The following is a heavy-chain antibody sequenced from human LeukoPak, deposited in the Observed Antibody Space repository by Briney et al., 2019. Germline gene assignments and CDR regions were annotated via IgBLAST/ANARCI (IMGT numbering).Heavy chain of an antibody. Sequence: ASVKVSCKASGYTFTSYYMHWVRQAPGQGLEWMGIINPSGGSTSYAQKFQGRVTMTRDTSTSTAYMELSSLRSEDTAVYYCAGLSSGWYVDYYYGMDVWGQGTTVTVSS. D-gene: IGHD6-19*01. CDR2: INPSGGST. V-gene: IGHV1-46*01. J-gene: IGHJ6*02. CDR1: GYTFTSYY. CDR3: AGLSSGWYVDYYYGMDV.